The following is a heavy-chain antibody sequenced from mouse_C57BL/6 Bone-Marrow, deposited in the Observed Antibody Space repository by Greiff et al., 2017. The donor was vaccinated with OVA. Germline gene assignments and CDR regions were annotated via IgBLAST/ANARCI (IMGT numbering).Heavy chain of an antibody. CDR2: ISSGGSYT. CDR1: GFTFSSYG. CDR3: ARHYYGSSYY. J-gene: IGHJ2*01. D-gene: IGHD1-1*01. V-gene: IGHV5-6*01. Sequence: EVHLVESGGDLVKPGGSLKLSCAASGFTFSSYGMSWVRQTPDKRLEWVATISSGGSYTYYPDSVKGRFTISRDNAKNTRYLQMSSLKSEDTAMYYCARHYYGSSYYWGQGTTLTVSS.